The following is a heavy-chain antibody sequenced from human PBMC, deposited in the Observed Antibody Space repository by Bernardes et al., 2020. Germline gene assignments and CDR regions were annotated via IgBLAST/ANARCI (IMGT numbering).Heavy chain of an antibody. CDR1: GFTFSSYW. CDR2: IKQDGSEK. CDR3: ARGIIAAAGTGFWYYYYGMDV. Sequence: GGSLRLSCAASGFTFSSYWMSWVRQAPGKGLEWVANIKQDGSEKYYVDSVKGRFTISRDNAKNSLYLQMNSLRAEDTAVYYCARGIIAAAGTGFWYYYYGMDVWGQGTTVTVSS. D-gene: IGHD6-13*01. V-gene: IGHV3-7*01. J-gene: IGHJ6*02.